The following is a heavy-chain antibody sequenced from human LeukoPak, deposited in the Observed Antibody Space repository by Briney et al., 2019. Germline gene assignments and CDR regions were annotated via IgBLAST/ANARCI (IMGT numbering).Heavy chain of an antibody. D-gene: IGHD3-10*01. Sequence: SETLSLTCAVSGGSFSGYYWSWIRQPPGKGLEWIGEINHSGSTNYNPSLKSRVTISVDTSKNQFSLKLSSVTAADTAVYYCARGGSYYATKRAFDYWGQGTLVTVSS. CDR3: ARGGSYYATKRAFDY. V-gene: IGHV4-34*01. CDR2: INHSGST. J-gene: IGHJ4*02. CDR1: GGSFSGYY.